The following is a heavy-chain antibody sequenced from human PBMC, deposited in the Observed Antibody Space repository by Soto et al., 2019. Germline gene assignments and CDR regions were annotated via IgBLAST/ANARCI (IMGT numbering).Heavy chain of an antibody. D-gene: IGHD1-26*01. V-gene: IGHV3-30-3*01. J-gene: IGHJ4*02. CDR3: ASGVGPLGY. CDR2: ISYDGSNK. Sequence: QVQLVESGGGVVQPGRSLRLSCAASGFTFSSYSMHWVRQDPGKGLEWVAVISYDGSNKYYADSVKGRFTISRDNSKNTLYLQMNSLRAEDTAVYSCASGVGPLGYWGQGTLVTVSS. CDR1: GFTFSSYS.